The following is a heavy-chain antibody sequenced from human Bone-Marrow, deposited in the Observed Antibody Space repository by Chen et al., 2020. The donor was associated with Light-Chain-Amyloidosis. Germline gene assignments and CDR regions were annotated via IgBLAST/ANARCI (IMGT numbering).Heavy chain of an antibody. Sequence: QLQLQESGPGLVKPSETLSLTCTVSGGPIISSSYYWGWIRQPPGKGLEWIGSIYYSGSTYYNPSLKSRVTISVDTSKNQFSLKLSSVTAADTAVYYCARHTFTYYYDSSGPFDYWGQGTLVTVSS. D-gene: IGHD3-22*01. CDR2: IYYSGST. CDR3: ARHTFTYYYDSSGPFDY. V-gene: IGHV4-39*01. J-gene: IGHJ4*02. CDR1: GGPIISSSYY.